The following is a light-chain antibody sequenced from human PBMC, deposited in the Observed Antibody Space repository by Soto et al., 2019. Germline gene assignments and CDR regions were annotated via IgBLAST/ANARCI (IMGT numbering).Light chain of an antibody. CDR3: QQRQSWPRT. CDR1: QAVNTR. V-gene: IGKV3-11*01. J-gene: IGKJ1*01. CDR2: LAS. Sequence: EMVWTQSPATMSSFPGDRVTLSCRASQAVNTRLAWYQHNPGQAPSLLIYLASNRAAGVPARFSGSGSGTDVTLTISDVEPEDFAVYYCQQRQSWPRTFGQGTTVDIK.